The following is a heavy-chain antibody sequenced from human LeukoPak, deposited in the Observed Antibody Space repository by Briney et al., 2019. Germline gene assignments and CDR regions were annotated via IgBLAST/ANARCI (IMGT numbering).Heavy chain of an antibody. V-gene: IGHV3-20*01. CDR2: LNWNGDSI. D-gene: IGHD3-9*01. CDR3: ARVPYFDILTGYYSGGFDI. J-gene: IGHJ3*02. CDR1: GFSFEDYG. Sequence: GGSLRLSCAASGFSFEDYGLNWVRQTPGKGLEWVSGLNWNGDSIGYADSVKGRFTISRDNAKNSLYLQMDSLRAEDTALYHCARVPYFDILTGYYSGGFDIWGRGTMVTVSS.